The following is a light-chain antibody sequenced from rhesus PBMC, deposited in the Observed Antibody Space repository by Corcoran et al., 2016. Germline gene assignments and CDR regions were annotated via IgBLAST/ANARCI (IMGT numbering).Light chain of an antibody. CDR3: LQDYTNPYS. J-gene: IGKJ2*01. CDR2: AAA. V-gene: IGKV1-94*01. CDR1: QGINKE. Sequence: DIQVTQSPSSLSASVGDTVTVTCRASQGINKELSWYQQKPGKAPTLLIYAAASLQTGVSSRFCGSVSGKNYTRTISSLQPEDVATYYGLQDYTNPYSFGQGTKVEIK.